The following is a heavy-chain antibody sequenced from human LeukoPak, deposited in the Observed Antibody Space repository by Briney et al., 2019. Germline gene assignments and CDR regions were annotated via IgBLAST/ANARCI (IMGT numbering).Heavy chain of an antibody. V-gene: IGHV4-34*01. J-gene: IGHJ6*02. CDR1: GGSFSGYY. Sequence: PSETLSLTCAVYGGSFSGYYWSWIRQPPGKGLEWIGEINHSGSTNYNPSLKSRVTISVDTSKNQFSLKLSSVTAADTAVYYCAREGVYDYVWGGWVAGYYYYYYGMDVWGQGTTVTVSS. D-gene: IGHD3-16*01. CDR3: AREGVYDYVWGGWVAGYYYYYYGMDV. CDR2: INHSGST.